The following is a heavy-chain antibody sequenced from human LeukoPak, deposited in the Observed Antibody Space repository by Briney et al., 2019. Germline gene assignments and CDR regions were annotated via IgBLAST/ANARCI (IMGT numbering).Heavy chain of an antibody. V-gene: IGHV4-38-2*02. CDR1: GYSMTSGSY. Sequence: SETLSLTCSVSGYSMTSGSYWGWIRPPPGKGLEWIGSIYHGGSSYYNPSLKSRVTISVDTSKNQFSLKLSSVTAADTAVYYCARNGSSCSSTSCYGTPFDNWGQGALVTVSS. D-gene: IGHD2-2*01. J-gene: IGHJ4*02. CDR3: ARNGSSCSSTSCYGTPFDN. CDR2: IYHGGSS.